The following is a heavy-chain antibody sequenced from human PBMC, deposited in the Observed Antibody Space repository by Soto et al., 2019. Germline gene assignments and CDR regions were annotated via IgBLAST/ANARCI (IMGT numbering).Heavy chain of an antibody. CDR1: GGSISSSSCY. Sequence: QLQQQESGPVLVKPSETLSLTCTVSGGSISSSSCYWGWIRKPPGKGLEWIGSTYYSGSTYYNPSLKSRVTLSVDTSKNQYTLKLSSLTAADTAVYYCARLPYYYDSSGLFDYWGQGTLVTVSS. D-gene: IGHD3-22*01. J-gene: IGHJ4*02. CDR3: ARLPYYYDSSGLFDY. V-gene: IGHV4-39*01. CDR2: TYYSGST.